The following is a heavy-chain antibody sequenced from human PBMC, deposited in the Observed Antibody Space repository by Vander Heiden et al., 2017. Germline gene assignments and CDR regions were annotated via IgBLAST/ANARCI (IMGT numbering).Heavy chain of an antibody. D-gene: IGHD1-20*01. V-gene: IGHV3-33*01. CDR1: GFTFSSYG. CDR3: ARDNNWNPDY. J-gene: IGHJ4*02. Sequence: QVQLVESGGGVVQPGRSLRLSCAASGFTFSSYGMHWVRQAPGKGLEWVAVIWYDGSNKYDADSVKGRFTISRDNSKNTLYLQMNSLRAEDTAVYYCARDNNWNPDYWGQGTLVTVSS. CDR2: IWYDGSNK.